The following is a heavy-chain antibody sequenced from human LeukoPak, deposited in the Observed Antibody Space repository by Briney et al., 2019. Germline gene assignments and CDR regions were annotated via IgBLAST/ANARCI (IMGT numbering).Heavy chain of an antibody. J-gene: IGHJ4*02. CDR2: IYYSGST. D-gene: IGHD3-22*01. CDR3: ARRPYYYDSSGHQEDY. CDR1: GGSISSGGYY. Sequence: SQTLSLTCTVSGGSISSGGYYWSWIRQHPGKGLEWIGYIYYSGSTYYNPSLKIRVTISVDTSKNQFSLKLSSVTAADTAVYYCARRPYYYDSSGHQEDYWGQGTLVTVSS. V-gene: IGHV4-31*03.